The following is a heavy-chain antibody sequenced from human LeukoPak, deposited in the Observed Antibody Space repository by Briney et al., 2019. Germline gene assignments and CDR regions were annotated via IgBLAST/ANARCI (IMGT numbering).Heavy chain of an antibody. D-gene: IGHD2-2*01. J-gene: IGHJ4*02. CDR3: AREVPGTSCYDY. Sequence: SVKVSCKASGGTFSSYAISWVRQAPGQGLEWMGGIIPIFGTANYAQKFQGRVTITTDESTSTAYMELSSLRSEDTAVYYCAREVPGTSCYDYWGQGTLVTVSS. CDR1: GGTFSSYA. V-gene: IGHV1-69*05. CDR2: IIPIFGTA.